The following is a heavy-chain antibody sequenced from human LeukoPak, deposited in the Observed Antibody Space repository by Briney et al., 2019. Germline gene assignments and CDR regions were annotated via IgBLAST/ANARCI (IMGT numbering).Heavy chain of an antibody. D-gene: IGHD3-16*01. Sequence: PGGSLRLSCAVSGFTFSSYSMSWVRQAPGKGLEWVLIIYSGGSTYYADSVKGRFTISRHNSKNTLYLQMNSLRAEDTAVYYCAREVGGSAFDIWGQGTMVTVSS. J-gene: IGHJ3*02. CDR1: GFTFSSYS. V-gene: IGHV3-53*04. CDR2: IYSGGST. CDR3: AREVGGSAFDI.